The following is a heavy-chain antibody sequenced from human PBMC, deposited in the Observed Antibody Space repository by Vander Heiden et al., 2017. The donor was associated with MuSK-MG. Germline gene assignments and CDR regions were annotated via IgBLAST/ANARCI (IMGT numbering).Heavy chain of an antibody. D-gene: IGHD3-10*01. CDR3: ARLYYYGAFRQF. J-gene: IGHJ4*02. V-gene: IGHV4-39*01. CDR2: IYYSGPT. Sequence: QLHVQESGPGLVKPSETLSLTCTASGRSISSSSYYWGWIRQPPGKGLELIGNIYYSGPTNYNPSRKSRVTISIDTSKNQFALHLRSVTAADTAVYYCARLYYYGAFRQFWGQETLVTVSS. CDR1: GRSISSSSYY.